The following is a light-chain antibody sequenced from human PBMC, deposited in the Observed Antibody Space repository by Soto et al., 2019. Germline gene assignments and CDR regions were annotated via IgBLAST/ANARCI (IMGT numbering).Light chain of an antibody. CDR1: QGIYTY. J-gene: IGKJ1*01. CDR3: QKYNSAPWT. Sequence: DIQMTQSPSSLSASVGDRVTTTCRASQGIYTYLAWYQQKPGEVPKLLISAASTLHSGVPSRFRGSGSGTDFSLTITNLQPEDVATYYCQKYNSAPWTFGQGIRVEIQ. CDR2: AAS. V-gene: IGKV1-27*01.